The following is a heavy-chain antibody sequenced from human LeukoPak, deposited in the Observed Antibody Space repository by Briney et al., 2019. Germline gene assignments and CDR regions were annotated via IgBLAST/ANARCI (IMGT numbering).Heavy chain of an antibody. V-gene: IGHV1-46*01. D-gene: IGHD6-13*01. Sequence: GASVKVSCKASGYTFTSYYMHWVRQAPGQGLEWMGIINPSGGSTSYAQKFQGRVTMTRDTSTSTVNMELSSLRSEDTAVYYCARGTYSSSWSASELDYWGQGTLVTVSS. CDR2: INPSGGST. CDR1: GYTFTSYY. CDR3: ARGTYSSSWSASELDY. J-gene: IGHJ4*02.